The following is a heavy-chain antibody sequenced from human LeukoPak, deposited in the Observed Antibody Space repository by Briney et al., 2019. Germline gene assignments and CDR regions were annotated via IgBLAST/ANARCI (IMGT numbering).Heavy chain of an antibody. J-gene: IGHJ3*02. CDR1: GFTFGVYA. Sequence: QAGGSLRLSCLASGFTFGVYALHWVRQAPGKGLEWVAFIRYDGSKKYYADSVKGRFTISRDNAKNTLYLQMNSLRAEDTAVYYCARDASWVGYNWNDYAFDIWGQGTMVTVSS. CDR2: IRYDGSKK. D-gene: IGHD1-20*01. CDR3: ARDASWVGYNWNDYAFDI. V-gene: IGHV3-30*14.